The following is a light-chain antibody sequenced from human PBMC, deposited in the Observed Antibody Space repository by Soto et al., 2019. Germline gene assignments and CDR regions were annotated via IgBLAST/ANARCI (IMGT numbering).Light chain of an antibody. CDR1: QSVSNN. V-gene: IGKV3-15*01. CDR2: GAS. CDR3: KQYNNWWT. Sequence: EIVMTQSPATLSVSPGERATLSCRASQSVSNNLAWYQKKPGQAPRLLIYGASTRATGIPARFSGIGSGTEFTLTISSLQSEDFAFYYCKQYNNWWTFGQGTRVDIK. J-gene: IGKJ1*01.